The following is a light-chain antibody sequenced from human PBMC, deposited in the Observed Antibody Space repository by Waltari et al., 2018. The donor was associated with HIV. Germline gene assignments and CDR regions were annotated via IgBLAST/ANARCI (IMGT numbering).Light chain of an antibody. V-gene: IGLV1-51*02. CDR3: GAWDDSLRAGI. CDR2: ENY. Sequence: QSLLTQPPSASAAPGQRVTIPCTGSSSNVGKRPGPWYQQFPGAAPKLLIYENYQRPSDIPDRFSGSKSGSSATLDITGLQAEDEADYYCGAWDDSLRAGIFGGGTKLSVL. J-gene: IGLJ2*01. CDR1: SSNVGKRP.